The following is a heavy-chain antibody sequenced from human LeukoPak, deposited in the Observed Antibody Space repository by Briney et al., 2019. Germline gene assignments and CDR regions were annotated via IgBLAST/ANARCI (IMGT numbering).Heavy chain of an antibody. CDR1: GFTFSSYW. CDR2: INSDGSST. V-gene: IGHV3-74*01. J-gene: IGHJ4*02. CDR3: ARDHPMIVVVITSYYFDY. Sequence: GGSLRLSCAASGFTFSSYWMHWVRQAPGKGLVWVSCINSDGSSTSYADSVKGRFTISRDNAKNTLYLQMNSLRAEDTAVYYCARDHPMIVVVITSYYFDYWGQGTLVTVSS. D-gene: IGHD3-22*01.